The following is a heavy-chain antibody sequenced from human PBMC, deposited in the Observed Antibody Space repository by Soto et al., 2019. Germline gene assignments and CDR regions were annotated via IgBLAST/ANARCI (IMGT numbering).Heavy chain of an antibody. D-gene: IGHD5-12*01. CDR3: ARDSAWLFDS. CDR2: IWYDGSNK. Sequence: GGSLRLSCAVSGFTYSSYGMHWVRQAPGKGLEWVAVIWYDGSNKYYADSVKGRFIISRDDSKNTLSLQMNSLRAEDTAVYYCARDSAWLFDSWGQGTLVTVSS. V-gene: IGHV3-33*01. J-gene: IGHJ4*02. CDR1: GFTYSSYG.